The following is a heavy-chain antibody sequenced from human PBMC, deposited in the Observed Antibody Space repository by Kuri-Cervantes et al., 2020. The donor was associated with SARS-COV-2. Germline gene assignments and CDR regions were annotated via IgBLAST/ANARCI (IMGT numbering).Heavy chain of an antibody. V-gene: IGHV3-30*18. D-gene: IGHD4-17*01. Sequence: GESLRLSCVASGFNFRASDMHWVRQAPGKGLEWVTFISSDGKNKKCMASGKGRFTISRDNSQNTLHLQMNSLRAEDTAVYYCAKRMNDYGDMRDYWGQGTLVTVSS. J-gene: IGHJ4*02. CDR1: GFNFRASD. CDR2: ISSDGKNK. CDR3: AKRMNDYGDMRDY.